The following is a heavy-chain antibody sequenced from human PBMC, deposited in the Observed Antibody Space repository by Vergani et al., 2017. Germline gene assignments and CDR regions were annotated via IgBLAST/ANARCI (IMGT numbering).Heavy chain of an antibody. V-gene: IGHV3-30-3*01. CDR2: ISYDGSNK. CDR1: GFTFSSYA. D-gene: IGHD2-2*02. J-gene: IGHJ1*01. Sequence: QVQLVESGGGVVQPGRSLRLSCEASGFTFSSYAMHWVRQAPGKGLEWVAVISYDGSNKYYADSVKGRFTISRDNSKNTLYLQMNSLRAEDTAVYYCARAPSSLLYRAGYFQHWGQGTLVTVSS. CDR3: ARAPSSLLYRAGYFQH.